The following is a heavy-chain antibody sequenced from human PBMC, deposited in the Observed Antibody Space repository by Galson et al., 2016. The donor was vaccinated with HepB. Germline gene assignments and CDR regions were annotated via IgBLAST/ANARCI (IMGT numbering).Heavy chain of an antibody. D-gene: IGHD3-9*01. CDR2: IDNTGGSI. CDR1: GFIFSIYA. V-gene: IGHV3-21*05. J-gene: IGHJ4*02. CDR3: ATGLTKFEH. Sequence: SLRLSCAPSGFIFSIYAMNWVRQAPGKGLEWMSYIDNTGGSIYYPKSGRGRFTISRNNAKNSLYLQMNSLRDEDTAVYYGATGLTKFEHWGQGTLVTVSS.